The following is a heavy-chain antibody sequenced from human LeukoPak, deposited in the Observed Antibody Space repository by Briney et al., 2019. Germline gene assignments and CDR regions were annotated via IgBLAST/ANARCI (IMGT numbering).Heavy chain of an antibody. D-gene: IGHD1-26*01. Sequence: SETLSLTCAVYGGSFSGYYWSWIRQPPGKGLEWIGEINHSGSTNYNPSLKSRVTISVDTSKNQSSLKLSSVTAADTAVYYCARGVSGSLDYWGQGTLVTVSS. CDR3: ARGVSGSLDY. CDR1: GGSFSGYY. J-gene: IGHJ4*02. CDR2: INHSGST. V-gene: IGHV4-34*01.